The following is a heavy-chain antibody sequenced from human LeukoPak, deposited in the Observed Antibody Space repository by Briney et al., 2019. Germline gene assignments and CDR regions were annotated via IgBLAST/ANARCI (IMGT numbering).Heavy chain of an antibody. CDR2: ISYSGIT. CDR3: ARLLYIDSNSFYFDC. CDR1: VGPISSSDYY. J-gene: IGHJ4*02. D-gene: IGHD3-9*01. V-gene: IGHV4-39*01. Sequence: SETLSLTCTVPVGPISSSDYYWGWISLPPGKWLEWIGTISYSGITYYNPSLKSRATISVDTPKTQFSLKLISLTLTDTPVNYCARLLYIDSNSFYFDCWGQGTLV.